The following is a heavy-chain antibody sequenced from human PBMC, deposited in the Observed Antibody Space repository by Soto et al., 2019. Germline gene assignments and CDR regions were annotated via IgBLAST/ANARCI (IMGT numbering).Heavy chain of an antibody. CDR2: IYYSGST. D-gene: IGHD3-9*01. J-gene: IGHJ5*02. CDR1: GGSISSYY. Sequence: QVQLQESGPGLVKPSETLSLTCTVSGGSISSYYWSWIRQPPGKGLEWIGYIYYSGSTNYNPSLKSRVTISVDTSKIQFSVKLSSVTAADTAVYYCARAFGSLRYFDWLLSGFDPWGQGTLVTVSS. CDR3: ARAFGSLRYFDWLLSGFDP. V-gene: IGHV4-59*01.